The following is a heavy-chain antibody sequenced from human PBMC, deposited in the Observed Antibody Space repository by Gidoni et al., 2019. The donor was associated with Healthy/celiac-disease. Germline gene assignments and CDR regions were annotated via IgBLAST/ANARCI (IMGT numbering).Heavy chain of an antibody. D-gene: IGHD2-15*01. Sequence: QVQLVESGGGVVQPGRSLRLSCAASGFTFSSYGMHWVRQAPGKGLEWVAVISYDGSNKYYADSVKGRFTISRDNSKNTLYLQMNSLRAEDTAVYYCAKDLKDIVVVVADTGGSSGMDVWGQGTTVTVSS. V-gene: IGHV3-30*18. CDR1: GFTFSSYG. J-gene: IGHJ6*02. CDR2: ISYDGSNK. CDR3: AKDLKDIVVVVADTGGSSGMDV.